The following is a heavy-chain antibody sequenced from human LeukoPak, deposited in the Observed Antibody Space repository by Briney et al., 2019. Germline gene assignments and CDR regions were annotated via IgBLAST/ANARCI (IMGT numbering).Heavy chain of an antibody. CDR1: GYTFTGYY. CDR3: ARDRITIFGGYYYMDV. J-gene: IGHJ6*03. Sequence: ASVKVSCKDSGYTFTGYYMHWVRHAPGQGLEWMGWINPNSGGTNYAQKFQGRVTMTRDTSISTAYMELSRLRSDDTAVYYCARDRITIFGGYYYMDVWGKGITVTVSS. D-gene: IGHD3-3*01. V-gene: IGHV1-2*02. CDR2: INPNSGGT.